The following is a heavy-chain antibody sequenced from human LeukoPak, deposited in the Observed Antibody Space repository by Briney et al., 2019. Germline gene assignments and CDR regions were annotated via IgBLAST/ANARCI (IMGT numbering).Heavy chain of an antibody. J-gene: IGHJ5*02. CDR2: ISWHSGSI. D-gene: IGHD1-26*01. CDR3: ARAPGLVGGTIGWFDP. CDR1: GFTFNNYA. V-gene: IGHV3-9*01. Sequence: GGSLRLSCAASGFTFNNYAMHWVRQAPGKGLEWVLGISWHSGSIVYADSVKGRFTISRDNAKNSLYLQMDSLRAEDTAVYYCARAPGLVGGTIGWFDPWGQGTLVTVSS.